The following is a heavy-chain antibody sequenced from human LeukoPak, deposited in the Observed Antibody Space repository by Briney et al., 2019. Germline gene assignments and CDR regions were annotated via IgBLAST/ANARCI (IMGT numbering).Heavy chain of an antibody. J-gene: IGHJ4*02. CDR2: ISATGGTI. V-gene: IGHV3-48*03. Sequence: HPGGSLRLSCAASGFTFSSNGMNWVRQAPGKGLEWVSYISATGGTIYYADSVKGRFTISRDNANNSLYLQMNSLRAEDTAIYYCAKSRGIYDNSGWRTFDYWGQGTLVTVSS. CDR1: GFTFSSNG. CDR3: AKSRGIYDNSGWRTFDY. D-gene: IGHD6-19*01.